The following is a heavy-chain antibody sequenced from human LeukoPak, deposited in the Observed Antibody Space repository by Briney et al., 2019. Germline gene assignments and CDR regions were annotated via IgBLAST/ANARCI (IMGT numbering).Heavy chain of an antibody. Sequence: GESLKISCKGSGYRFTSYWIDWVRQMPGKGLEWMGIIYPGDSDTRYSPSFQGQVTISADKSISTAYLQWSSLKASHTAMYYCARHGHRYCSSTSCPAYFDYWPQGPLVTVSS. CDR3: ARHGHRYCSSTSCPAYFDY. D-gene: IGHD2-2*01. CDR1: GYRFTSYW. V-gene: IGHV5-51*01. CDR2: IYPGDSDT. J-gene: IGHJ4*02.